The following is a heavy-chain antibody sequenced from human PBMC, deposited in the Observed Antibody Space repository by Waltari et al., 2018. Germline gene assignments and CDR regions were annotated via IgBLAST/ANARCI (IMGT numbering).Heavy chain of an antibody. CDR2: ISYDGAT. CDR1: GGSITSNRPY. CDR3: ATYIGASVGTAAFDV. J-gene: IGHJ3*01. D-gene: IGHD5-12*01. V-gene: IGHV4-39*01. Sequence: QLQLQESGPGLVKTSETLSLTCSVSGGSITSNRPYWGWIRQPPGQGLEWIGTISYDGATYSSPSLNSRVTVSRDTSKNQLSLTLGSVTASDTAVYYCATYIGASVGTAAFDVWGQGAMVTVSS.